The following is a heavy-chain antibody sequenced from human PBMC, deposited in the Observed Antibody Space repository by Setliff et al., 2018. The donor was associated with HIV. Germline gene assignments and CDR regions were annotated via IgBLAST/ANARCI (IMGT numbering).Heavy chain of an antibody. J-gene: IGHJ4*02. CDR2: ITGIGGGT. CDR3: ADPPSGY. Sequence: GGSLRLSCAASGFIIRNHWMTWVRQAPGKGLEWVSGITGIGGGTYYADSVKGRFTISRDNSKNTLYLQMNSLRVEDTAVYYCADPPSGYWGQGTLVTVSS. CDR1: GFIIRNHW. D-gene: IGHD3-10*01. V-gene: IGHV3-23*01.